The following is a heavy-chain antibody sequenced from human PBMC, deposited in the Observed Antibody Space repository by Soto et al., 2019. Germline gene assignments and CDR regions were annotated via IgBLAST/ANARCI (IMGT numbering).Heavy chain of an antibody. CDR1: GFTFSSYG. CDR3: AKALSYYGMDV. V-gene: IGHV3-30*18. J-gene: IGHJ6*02. Sequence: QVQLVESGGGVVQPGRSLRLSCAASGFTFSSYGMHWVRQAPGKGLEWVAVISYDGSNKYYADSVKGRFTISRDNSKNARYLQMNSLRAEDTAVYYCAKALSYYGMDVWGRGTTVTVSS. CDR2: ISYDGSNK.